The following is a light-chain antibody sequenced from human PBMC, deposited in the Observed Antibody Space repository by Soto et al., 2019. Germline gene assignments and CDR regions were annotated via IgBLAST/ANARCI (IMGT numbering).Light chain of an antibody. Sequence: QSVLTQPPSASGTPGQRVTISCSGISSNIGSNTVNWYQQLPGTAPKLLIYSNKQRPLGVPDRFSGSKSGPSASLAISGLQSEDEVDYYCAAWDDSLNGPVFSRGTKQTV. V-gene: IGLV1-44*01. CDR3: AAWDDSLNGPV. CDR2: SNK. CDR1: SSNIGSNT. J-gene: IGLJ2*01.